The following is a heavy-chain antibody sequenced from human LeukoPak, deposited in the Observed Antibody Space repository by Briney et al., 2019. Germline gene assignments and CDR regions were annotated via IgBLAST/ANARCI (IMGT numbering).Heavy chain of an antibody. CDR2: IKYDGSHK. J-gene: IGHJ4*02. V-gene: IGHV3-30*02. CDR3: ASGAQWLGLGG. CDR1: GFTFSSHA. D-gene: IGHD6-19*01. Sequence: GGSLRLSCAASGFTFSSHAMHWVRQAPGKGLEWVAFIKYDGSHKYYADSVKGRFTISRDNSKNTLYLQMNSLRAEDTAVYYCASGAQWLGLGGWGQGTLVTVSS.